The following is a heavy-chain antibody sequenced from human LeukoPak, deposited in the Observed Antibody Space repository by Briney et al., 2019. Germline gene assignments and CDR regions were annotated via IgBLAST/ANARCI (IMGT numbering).Heavy chain of an antibody. J-gene: IGHJ3*02. CDR2: INNDGSDT. CDR3: ARGGLGHGFDI. V-gene: IGHV3-74*01. D-gene: IGHD3-16*01. CDR1: GFTFTTYW. Sequence: GGSLRLSCEASGFTFTTYWIHWVRQAPGKGLVWVSRINNDGSDTIYADSVRGRFTTSRDNAENTLYLQMNGLRADDTAVYYCARGGLGHGFDIWGQGTMVTVSS.